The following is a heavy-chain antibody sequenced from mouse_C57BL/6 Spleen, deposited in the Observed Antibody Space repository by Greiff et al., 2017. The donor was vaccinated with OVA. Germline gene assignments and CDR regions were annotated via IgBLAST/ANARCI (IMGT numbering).Heavy chain of an antibody. CDR3: ARQLRLPYYFDY. CDR2: IDPSDSYT. CDR1: GYTFTSYW. V-gene: IGHV1-69*01. D-gene: IGHD3-2*02. Sequence: QVQLQQPGAELVMPGASVKLSCKASGYTFTSYWMHWVKQRPGQGLEWIGEIDPSDSYTNYNQKFKGKSTLTVDKSSSTAYMQLSSLTSEDSAVYYCARQLRLPYYFDYWGQGTTPTVSS. J-gene: IGHJ2*01.